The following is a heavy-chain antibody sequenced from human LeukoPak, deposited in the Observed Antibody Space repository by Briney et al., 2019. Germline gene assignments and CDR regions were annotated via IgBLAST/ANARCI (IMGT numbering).Heavy chain of an antibody. J-gene: IGHJ4*02. CDR2: INHSGST. CDR1: GGSLSGYY. CDR3: ARGPMVRGVIQIPFDY. Sequence: SETLSLTCAVYGGSLSGYYWSWIRQPPGKGLEWIGEINHSGSTNYNPSLKSRVTISVDTSKNQFSLKLSSVTAADTAVYYCARGPMVRGVIQIPFDYWGQGTLVTVSS. D-gene: IGHD3-10*01. V-gene: IGHV4-34*01.